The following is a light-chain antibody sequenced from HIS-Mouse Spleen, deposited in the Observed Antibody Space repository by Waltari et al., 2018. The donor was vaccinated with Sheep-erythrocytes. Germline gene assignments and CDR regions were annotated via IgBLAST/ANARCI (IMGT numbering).Light chain of an antibody. CDR3: QQSYSTPYT. V-gene: IGKV1-39*01. J-gene: IGKJ2*01. Sequence: DIQMTQSPSSLSASVGDRVTITCRASQSISSYLNWYQQKPRKAPKLLIYAASSLQSGVPSRFSGSGSETDFTLTISSLQPEDFATYYCQQSYSTPYTFGQGTKLEIK. CDR1: QSISSY. CDR2: AAS.